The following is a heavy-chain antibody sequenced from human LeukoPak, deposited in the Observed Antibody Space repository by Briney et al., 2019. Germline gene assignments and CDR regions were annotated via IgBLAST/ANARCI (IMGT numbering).Heavy chain of an antibody. D-gene: IGHD6-19*01. CDR2: IYYSGST. J-gene: IGHJ4*02. Sequence: PSETLSLTCTVSGGSISSYYWSWIRQPPGKGLEGIGYIYYSGSTNYNPSLTSRVTISVYTSKNQFSLKLSSVTAADTAVYYCARGSQWLVRSDYWGQGTLVTVSS. V-gene: IGHV4-59*01. CDR1: GGSISSYY. CDR3: ARGSQWLVRSDY.